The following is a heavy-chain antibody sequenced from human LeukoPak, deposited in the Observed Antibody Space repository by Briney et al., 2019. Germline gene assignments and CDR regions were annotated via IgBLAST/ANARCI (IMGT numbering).Heavy chain of an antibody. CDR2: IYYSGST. CDR1: GGSISSSSYY. CDR3: ARGRSSPRLNWFDP. Sequence: SETLSLTCTVSGGSISSSSYYWGWIRQPPGKGLEWIGSIYYSGSTYYNPSLKSRVTISVDTSKNQFSLKLSSVTAADTAVYYCARGRSSPRLNWFDPWGQGTLVTVSS. J-gene: IGHJ5*02. V-gene: IGHV4-39*01. D-gene: IGHD5/OR15-5a*01.